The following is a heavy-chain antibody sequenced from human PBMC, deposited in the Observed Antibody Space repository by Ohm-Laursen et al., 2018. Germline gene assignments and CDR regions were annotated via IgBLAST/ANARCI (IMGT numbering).Heavy chain of an antibody. Sequence: SLRLSCTASGFTFSVYAMSWVRQAPGKGPEWVSVVTGSGRTTYYRDSVKGRFTISRDNSKNTLYLQMNSLRVEDTAVYYCAKGLSGGTGHGNWFDPWGQGTLVSVSS. CDR3: AKGLSGGTGHGNWFDP. CDR1: GFTFSVYA. J-gene: IGHJ5*02. D-gene: IGHD3-10*01. V-gene: IGHV3-23*01. CDR2: VTGSGRTT.